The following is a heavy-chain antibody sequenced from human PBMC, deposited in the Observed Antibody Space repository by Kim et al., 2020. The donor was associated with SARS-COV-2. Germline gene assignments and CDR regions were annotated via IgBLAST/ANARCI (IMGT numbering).Heavy chain of an antibody. V-gene: IGHV4-39*01. D-gene: IGHD3-16*01. CDR1: GGSISSSSYY. Sequence: SETLSLTCTVSGGSISSSSYYWGWIRQPPGKGLEWIGSIYYSGGTYYNPSLKSRVTISVDTSKNQFSLKLSSVTAADTAVYYCARLCWGRQKPYFDYWGQGTLVTVSS. CDR3: ARLCWGRQKPYFDY. CDR2: IYYSGGT. J-gene: IGHJ4*02.